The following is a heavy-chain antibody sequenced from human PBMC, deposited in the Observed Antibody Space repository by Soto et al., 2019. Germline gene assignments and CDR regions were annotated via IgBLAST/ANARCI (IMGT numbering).Heavy chain of an antibody. CDR2: MYHSGST. CDR1: GGSISSTNW. Sequence: QVQLRESGPGLVKPSGTLSLNCAVSGGSISSTNWWTWVRQSPGKGLEWIGEMYHSGSTTYNPSLRGRVTMSVDKSNNQFSLQLRYVTAADTAVDYCATLPPRIELAVLPIPTWGQGTLVTVSA. V-gene: IGHV4-4*02. J-gene: IGHJ5*02. CDR3: ATLPPRIELAVLPIPT. D-gene: IGHD2-8*02.